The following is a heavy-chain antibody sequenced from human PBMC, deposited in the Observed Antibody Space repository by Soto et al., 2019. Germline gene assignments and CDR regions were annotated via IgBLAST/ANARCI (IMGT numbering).Heavy chain of an antibody. D-gene: IGHD3-10*01. CDR2: IIPIFGTA. V-gene: IGHV1-69*13. Sequence: SVKVSCKASGGTFSSYAISWVRQAPGQGLEWMGGIIPIFGTANYAQKFQGRVTITADESTSTAYMELSSLRSEDTAVYYCARGSYYIGAHYYYGMDVWGQGTTVTVSS. J-gene: IGHJ6*02. CDR1: GGTFSSYA. CDR3: ARGSYYIGAHYYYGMDV.